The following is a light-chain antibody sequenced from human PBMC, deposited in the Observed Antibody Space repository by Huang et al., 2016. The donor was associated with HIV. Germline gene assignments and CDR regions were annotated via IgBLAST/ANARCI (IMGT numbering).Light chain of an antibody. V-gene: IGKV1-8*01. J-gene: IGKJ4*01. CDR2: DAS. CDR3: QQYYSYPLT. CDR1: QGISSY. Sequence: AIRMTQSPSSLSASTGDRVTITCRASQGISSYLAWYQQKPGKAPKLLFYDASTLQSGVPSRFSGSGSGTDFTLTISCLQSEDFATYYCQQYYSYPLTFGGGTKVEIK.